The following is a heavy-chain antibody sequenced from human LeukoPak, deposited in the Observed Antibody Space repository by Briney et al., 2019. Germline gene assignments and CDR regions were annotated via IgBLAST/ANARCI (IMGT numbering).Heavy chain of an antibody. CDR2: ISGSGGST. CDR1: GFTFSSYA. Sequence: GGSLRLSCAASGFTFSSYAMSWVRQAPGKGLEWVSAISGSGGSTYYADSVKGRFTISRDNSKNTLCLQMNSLRAEDTAVYYCAKGGYSYGPGDPHFDYWGQGTLVTVSS. J-gene: IGHJ4*02. V-gene: IGHV3-23*01. D-gene: IGHD5-18*01. CDR3: AKGGYSYGPGDPHFDY.